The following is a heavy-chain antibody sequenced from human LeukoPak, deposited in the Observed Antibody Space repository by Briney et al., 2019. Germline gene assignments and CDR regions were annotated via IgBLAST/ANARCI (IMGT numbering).Heavy chain of an antibody. D-gene: IGHD2-2*01. CDR1: GFTFSSYA. CDR3: AKDRGRRIVVVPATKWGTFDY. V-gene: IGHV3-23*01. Sequence: GGSLRLSCAASGFTFSSYAMSWVRQAPGKGLEWVSAISGSGGSTYYADSVKGRFTISRDNSKNTLSLQMNSLRAEDTAVYYCAKDRGRRIVVVPATKWGTFDYWGQGTLVAVSS. J-gene: IGHJ4*02. CDR2: ISGSGGST.